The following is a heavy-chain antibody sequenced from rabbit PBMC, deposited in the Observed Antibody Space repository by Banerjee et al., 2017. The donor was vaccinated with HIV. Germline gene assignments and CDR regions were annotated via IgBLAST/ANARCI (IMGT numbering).Heavy chain of an antibody. CDR3: ARDLAGVIGWHFNL. D-gene: IGHD4-1*01. CDR1: GFSFSNKYV. J-gene: IGHJ4*01. Sequence: QQQLEESGGGLVKPEGSLTLSCTASGFSFSNKYVMSWVRQAPGKGLEWIACINSSSGDTVYATWAKGRFTISKASWTTVTLQMTSLTAADTASYFCARDLAGVIGWHFNLWGPGTLVTVS. CDR2: INSSSGDT. V-gene: IGHV1S45*01.